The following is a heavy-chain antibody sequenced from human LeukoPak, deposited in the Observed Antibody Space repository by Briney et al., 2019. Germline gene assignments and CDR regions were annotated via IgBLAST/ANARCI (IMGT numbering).Heavy chain of an antibody. CDR2: MNPNSGNT. V-gene: IGHV1-8*01. J-gene: IGHJ5*02. CDR1: GYTFTSYD. D-gene: IGHD2-21*02. Sequence: ASVTVSCMASGYTFTSYDINWVRQAPGQGLEGMGWMNPNSGNTGYAQKFQGRVTMTRNTSISTAYMELSSLRSEDTAVYYCARGIGSYCGGDCSTPTWGQGTLVTVSS. CDR3: ARGIGSYCGGDCSTPT.